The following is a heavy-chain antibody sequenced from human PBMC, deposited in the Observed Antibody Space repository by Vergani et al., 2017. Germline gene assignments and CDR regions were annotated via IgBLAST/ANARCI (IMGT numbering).Heavy chain of an antibody. D-gene: IGHD3-16*01. J-gene: IGHJ5*02. CDR2: IRSKANSYAT. CDR1: GFTFSGSA. Sequence: EVQLVESGGGLVQPGGSLKLSCAASGFTFSGSAMHWVRQASGKGLEWVGRIRSKANSYATAYAASVKGRFTISRDDSKNTAYLQMNSLKTEDTAVYYCTSSLWAYHPHNWFDPWGQGTLVTVSS. V-gene: IGHV3-73*02. CDR3: TSSLWAYHPHNWFDP.